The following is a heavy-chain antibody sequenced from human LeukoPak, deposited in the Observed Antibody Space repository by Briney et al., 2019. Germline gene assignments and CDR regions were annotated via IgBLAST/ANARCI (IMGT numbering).Heavy chain of an antibody. J-gene: IGHJ4*02. CDR1: GFTFSSYE. CDR2: ISGSGSTI. D-gene: IGHD6-19*01. Sequence: PGGSLRLSCAASGFTFSSYEMNWVRQAPGKGLEWASYISGSGSTIYYADSVKGRFTISRDNAKNSLYLQMNSLRAEDTAVYYCARDLGIAVAGILDYWGQGTLVTVSS. CDR3: ARDLGIAVAGILDY. V-gene: IGHV3-48*03.